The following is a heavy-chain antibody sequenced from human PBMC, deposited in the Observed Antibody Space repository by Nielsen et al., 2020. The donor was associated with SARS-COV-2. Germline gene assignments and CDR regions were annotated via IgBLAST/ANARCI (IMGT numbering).Heavy chain of an antibody. CDR2: IIPIFGTA. CDR1: GGTFSSYA. D-gene: IGHD6-13*01. V-gene: IGHV1-69*13. Sequence: SVQVSCKASGGTFSSYAVSWVRQAPGQGLEWMGGIIPIFGTANYAQKFQGRVTITADESTSTAYMELSSLRSEDTAVYYCARVVAAAGIGVGEAFDIWGQGTMVTVSS. CDR3: ARVVAAAGIGVGEAFDI. J-gene: IGHJ3*02.